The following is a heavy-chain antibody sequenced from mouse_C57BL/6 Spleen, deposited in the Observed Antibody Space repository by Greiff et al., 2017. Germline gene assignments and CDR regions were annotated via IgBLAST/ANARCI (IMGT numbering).Heavy chain of an antibody. CDR3: AREETAQATVFDY. J-gene: IGHJ2*01. CDR2: ISSGGSYT. V-gene: IGHV5-6*01. D-gene: IGHD3-2*02. Sequence: EVKVIESGGDLVKPGGSLKLSCAASGFTFSSYGMSWVRQTPDKRLEWVATISSGGSYTYYPDSVKGRFTISRDNAKNTLYLQRSSLKSEDTAMYYCAREETAQATVFDYWGQGTTLTVSS. CDR1: GFTFSSYG.